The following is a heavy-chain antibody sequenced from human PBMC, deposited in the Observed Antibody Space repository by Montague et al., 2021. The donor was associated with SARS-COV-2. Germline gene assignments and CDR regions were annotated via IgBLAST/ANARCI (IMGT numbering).Heavy chain of an antibody. CDR1: GGSISSCY. V-gene: IGHV4-59*13. J-gene: IGHJ5*02. D-gene: IGHD1-20*01. Sequence: SETLSLTCSVSGGSISSCYCSWIRQCQGKGLEWIGYIFNSGISDYNPSLKSRVTISVDMSKNQFSLQLNSVPAADSAVYYCARTEYNWTDWFDPWGQGTLVTVSS. CDR3: ARTEYNWTDWFDP. CDR2: IFNSGIS.